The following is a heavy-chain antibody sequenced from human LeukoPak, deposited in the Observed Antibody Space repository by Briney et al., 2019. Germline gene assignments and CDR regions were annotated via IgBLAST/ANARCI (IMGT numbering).Heavy chain of an antibody. CDR2: IYYSGST. D-gene: IGHD3-22*01. CDR1: GSSISSGGYY. CDR3: ARDYYDSSGYPMIDY. Sequence: SETLSLTCTVSGSSISSGGYYWSWIRQHPGKGLEWIGYIYYSGSTYYNPSLKSRVTISVDTSKNQFSLKLSSVTAADTAVYYCARDYYDSSGYPMIDYWGQGTLVTVSS. J-gene: IGHJ4*02. V-gene: IGHV4-31*03.